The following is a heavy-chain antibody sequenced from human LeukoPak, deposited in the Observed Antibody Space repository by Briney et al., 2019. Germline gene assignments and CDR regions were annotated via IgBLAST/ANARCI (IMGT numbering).Heavy chain of an antibody. J-gene: IGHJ2*01. CDR3: ARGVTTVIYWYFDL. CDR1: RFTFSTYG. D-gene: IGHD4-17*01. CDR2: IRYDGSNK. V-gene: IGHV3-30*02. Sequence: PGGSLRLSCAASRFTFSTYGMHWVRQAPGKGLEWVAFIRYDGSNKHYADSVKGRFTISRDNSKNTLYLQMNSLRAEDTAVYYCARGVTTVIYWYFDLWGRGTLVTVSS.